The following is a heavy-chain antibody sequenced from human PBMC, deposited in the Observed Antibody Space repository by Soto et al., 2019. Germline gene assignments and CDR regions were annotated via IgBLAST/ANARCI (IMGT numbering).Heavy chain of an antibody. J-gene: IGHJ4*02. CDR3: ARFTTVTYFDY. V-gene: IGHV4-59*08. CDR2: IYYSGST. CDR1: GGSISSYY. Sequence: SETLSLTCTVSGGSISSYYWSWIRQPPGKGLEWIGYIYYSGSTNYNPSLKSRATISVDTSKNQFSLKLSSVTAADTAVYYCARFTTVTYFDYWGQGTLVTVSS. D-gene: IGHD4-17*01.